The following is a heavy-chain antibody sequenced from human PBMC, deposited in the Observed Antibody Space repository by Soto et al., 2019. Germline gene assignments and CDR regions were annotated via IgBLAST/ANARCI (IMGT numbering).Heavy chain of an antibody. CDR2: IYPGDSDT. CDR1: EYSFTSYW. Sequence: GESLKISCKGSEYSFTSYWIGWVRQMPGKGLEWMGIIYPGDSDTRYSPSFQGQVTISADKSISTAYLQWSSLKASDTAMYYCATAAIAARPFYYGMDVWGQGTTVTVSS. CDR3: ATAAIAARPFYYGMDV. J-gene: IGHJ6*02. V-gene: IGHV5-51*01. D-gene: IGHD6-6*01.